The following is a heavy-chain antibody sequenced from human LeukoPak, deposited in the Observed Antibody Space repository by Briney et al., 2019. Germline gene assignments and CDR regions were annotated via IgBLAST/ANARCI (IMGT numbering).Heavy chain of an antibody. D-gene: IGHD1-26*01. CDR1: GYSISSGYY. V-gene: IGHV4-38-2*01. CDR2: IYHSGST. CDR3: ASSGDRLYYYYYMDV. J-gene: IGHJ6*03. Sequence: SETLSLTCAVSGYSISSGYYWGWIRRPPGKGLEWFGSIYHSGSTYYNPSLKSRVTISVDTSKNQFSLKLSSVTAADTAVYYCASSGDRLYYYYYMDVWGKGTTVTVSS.